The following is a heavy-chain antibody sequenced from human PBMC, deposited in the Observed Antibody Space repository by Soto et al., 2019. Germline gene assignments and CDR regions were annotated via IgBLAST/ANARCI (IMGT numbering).Heavy chain of an antibody. J-gene: IGHJ4*02. CDR1: GITFSGHN. CDR2: TNNRVNSYIT. Sequence: EVQVVESGGGLVQPGGSLRLSCAAAGITFSGHNVDWVRQAPGKGLEWVGRTNNRVNSYITEFAASVKGRFTISSDDSKNSLYLQINSLTTEDTAVYYCALDRVGTGSYWGPGTLVTVSS. V-gene: IGHV3-72*01. D-gene: IGHD5-12*01. CDR3: ALDRVGTGSY.